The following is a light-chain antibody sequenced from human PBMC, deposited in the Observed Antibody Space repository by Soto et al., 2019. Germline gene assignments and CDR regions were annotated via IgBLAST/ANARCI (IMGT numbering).Light chain of an antibody. J-gene: IGKJ1*01. CDR2: GAS. CDR1: QSVSNNY. CDR3: QQYGSSPRT. Sequence: IVLTQSPVTLSLSPCERATLSCSSSQSVSNNYLAWYQQKPGQAPRLLIYGASSRATGIPDRFSGSGSGTDFTLTISRLEPEDFAVYYCQQYGSSPRTFGQGTKVDIK. V-gene: IGKV3-20*01.